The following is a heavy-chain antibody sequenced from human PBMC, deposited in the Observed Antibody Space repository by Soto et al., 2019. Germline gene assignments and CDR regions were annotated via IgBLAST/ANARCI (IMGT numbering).Heavy chain of an antibody. CDR2: INHLETT. Sequence: QLQLHMSGSGLVKPSQTLSLTCTVSGASITYGAYSWSWIRQTPGKGLEWIGYINHLETTFYNPSFESRLTLSIDRTKNQFSLNLKSMSAADRAVYFCARGGGFESFDYWGQGILVTVSS. J-gene: IGHJ4*02. CDR1: GASITYGAYS. CDR3: ARGGGFESFDY. V-gene: IGHV4-30-2*01. D-gene: IGHD3-10*01.